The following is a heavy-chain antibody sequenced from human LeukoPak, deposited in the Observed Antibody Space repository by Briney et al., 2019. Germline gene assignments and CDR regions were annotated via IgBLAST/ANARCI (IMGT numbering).Heavy chain of an antibody. J-gene: IGHJ4*02. D-gene: IGHD3-10*01. CDR1: GVSISSSNSY. CDR2: IYYSGST. CDR3: ARTRYYYGSRSYGAPYYFDY. V-gene: IGHV4-39*01. Sequence: PSETLSLTCTVSGVSISSSNSYWGWIRQPPGKGLEWIGSIYYSGSTYYNSSLKNRLTISVDTSKNQFSLKLSSVTAADTAVYYCARTRYYYGSRSYGAPYYFDYWGQGTLVTVSS.